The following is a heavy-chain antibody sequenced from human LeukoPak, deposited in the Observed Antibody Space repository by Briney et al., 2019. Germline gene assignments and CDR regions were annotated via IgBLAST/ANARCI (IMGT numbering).Heavy chain of an antibody. CDR2: INPNSGGT. J-gene: IGHJ4*02. CDR3: ASGFSVQMGSPLSYSDY. CDR1: GYTFTGYY. Sequence: ASVKVSCKASGYTFTGYYMHWVRQAPGQGLEWMGWINPNSGGTYYAQKFQGRVTMTRDTSISTAYMELSRLRSDDTAVYYCASGFSVQMGSPLSYSDYWGQETLVTVSS. V-gene: IGHV1-2*02. D-gene: IGHD5-24*01.